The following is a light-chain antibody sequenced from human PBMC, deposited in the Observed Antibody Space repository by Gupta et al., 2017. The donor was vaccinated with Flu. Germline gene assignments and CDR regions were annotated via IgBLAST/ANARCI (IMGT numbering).Light chain of an antibody. Sequence: SYELTQPPSVSVSPGQTATITCSGDALPKKYAYWYQQKSGQAPVLVIYEDSKRPSGIPERFSGSSSGTMATLTIGGAQVEDEADYYCYSTDSSGNGVFGGGTKLTVL. CDR1: ALPKKY. CDR2: EDS. J-gene: IGLJ3*02. CDR3: YSTDSSGNGV. V-gene: IGLV3-10*01.